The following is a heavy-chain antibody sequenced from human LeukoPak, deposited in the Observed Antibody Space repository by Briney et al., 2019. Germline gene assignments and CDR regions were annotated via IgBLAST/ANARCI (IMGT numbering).Heavy chain of an antibody. J-gene: IGHJ4*02. CDR2: IYPGDSDT. CDR1: GYIFTSYW. CDR3: ARLDYDILTGYYMADY. Sequence: GASLKISCQGSGYIFTSYWIGWVRQLPGKGLEWMGIIYPGDSDTRYRPSFQGQVTIPADKSISTAYLQWSSLKASDTAMYYCARLDYDILTGYYMADYWGQGTLVTVSS. D-gene: IGHD3-9*01. V-gene: IGHV5-51*01.